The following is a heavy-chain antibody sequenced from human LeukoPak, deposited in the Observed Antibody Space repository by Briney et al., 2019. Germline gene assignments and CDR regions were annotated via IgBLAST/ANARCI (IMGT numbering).Heavy chain of an antibody. V-gene: IGHV1-18*01. CDR3: ASLVGYDSFEVSSGWLYFDY. D-gene: IGHD6-19*01. Sequence: GASVKVSCKASGYTFSTYDISWVRQAPGQGLEWMGWISAYNGNTNYAQKLQGRVTMTTDTSTSTTYMELRSLRSDDTAVYYCASLVGYDSFEVSSGWLYFDYWGQGTLVTVSS. J-gene: IGHJ4*02. CDR1: GYTFSTYD. CDR2: ISAYNGNT.